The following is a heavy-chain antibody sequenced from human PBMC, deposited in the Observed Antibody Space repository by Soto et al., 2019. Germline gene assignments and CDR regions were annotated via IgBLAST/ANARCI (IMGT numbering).Heavy chain of an antibody. V-gene: IGHV1-69*13. D-gene: IGHD3-3*01. Sequence: SVKVSCKASGGTFSSYAISWGRQAPGQGLEWMGGIIPIFGTANYAQKFQGRVTITADESTSTAYMELSSLRSEDTAVYYCARGRYYDFWSGYYTEFDPWGQGTLVTV. CDR1: GGTFSSYA. J-gene: IGHJ5*02. CDR2: IIPIFGTA. CDR3: ARGRYYDFWSGYYTEFDP.